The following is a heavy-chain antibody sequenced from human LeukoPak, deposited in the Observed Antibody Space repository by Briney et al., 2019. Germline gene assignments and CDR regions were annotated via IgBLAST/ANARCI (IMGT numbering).Heavy chain of an antibody. CDR2: ISYDGNNK. V-gene: IGHV3-30-3*01. CDR1: GFTFSTYA. J-gene: IGHJ4*02. CDR3: ARGGYYDSSGYYYYGY. Sequence: GGSLRLSCAASGFTFSTYAMHWVRQAPGKGLEWVAVISYDGNNKYYADSVKGRFTISRDNSKNTLYLQMNSLRAEDTAVYYCARGGYYDSSGYYYYGYWGQGTLATVSS. D-gene: IGHD3-22*01.